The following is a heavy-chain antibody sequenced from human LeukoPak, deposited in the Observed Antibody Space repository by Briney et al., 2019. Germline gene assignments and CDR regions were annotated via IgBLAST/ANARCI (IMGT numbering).Heavy chain of an antibody. Sequence: RRSLRLSCAASGFTFSSYAMHWVRQAPGKGLEWVAVISYDGSNKYYADSVKGRFTISRDNSKNTLYLQMNSLRAEDTAVYYCARDLSSSWTTIDYWGQGTLVTVSS. CDR1: GFTFSSYA. J-gene: IGHJ4*02. V-gene: IGHV3-30*04. CDR3: ARDLSSSWTTIDY. CDR2: ISYDGSNK. D-gene: IGHD6-13*01.